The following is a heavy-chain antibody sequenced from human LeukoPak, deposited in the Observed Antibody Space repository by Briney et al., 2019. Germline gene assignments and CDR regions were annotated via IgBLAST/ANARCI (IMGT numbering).Heavy chain of an antibody. CDR2: INHSGST. CDR1: GGSFSGYY. D-gene: IGHD6-19*01. CDR3: ARVKGRWNSSGWFIFDY. V-gene: IGHV4-34*01. J-gene: IGHJ4*02. Sequence: SETLSLTCAVYGGSFSGYYWSWIRQPPGKGLEWNGEINHSGSTNYNPSLKSRVTISVDTSKNQFSLKLSSVTAADTAVYYCARVKGRWNSSGWFIFDYWGQGSLVTVSS.